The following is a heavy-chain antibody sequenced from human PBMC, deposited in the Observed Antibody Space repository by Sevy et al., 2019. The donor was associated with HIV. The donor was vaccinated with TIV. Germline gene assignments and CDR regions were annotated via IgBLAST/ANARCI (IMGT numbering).Heavy chain of an antibody. CDR2: TNPSGGST. D-gene: IGHD3-16*01. CDR1: GYTFTSYY. J-gene: IGHJ6*02. V-gene: IGHV1-46*01. Sequence: ASVKVSCKASGYTFTSYYMHWVRQAPGQGLEWMGITNPSGGSTSYAQKFQGRVTMTRDTSTSTVYMELSSLRSEDTAVYHCAGGGRYPYYYYYGMDVWGQGTTVTISS. CDR3: AGGGRYPYYYYYGMDV.